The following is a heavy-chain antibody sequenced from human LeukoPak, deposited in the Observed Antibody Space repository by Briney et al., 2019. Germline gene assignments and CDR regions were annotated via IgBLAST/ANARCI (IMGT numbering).Heavy chain of an antibody. V-gene: IGHV4-34*01. Sequence: PSETLSLTCAVYGVSFSGYYWSWIRQPPGKGLEWIGEINHSGSTNYNPSLKSRVTISVDTSKNQFSLKLSSVTAADTAVYYCARGTWFDPWGQGTLVTVSS. CDR2: INHSGST. CDR3: ARGTWFDP. J-gene: IGHJ5*02. CDR1: GVSFSGYY.